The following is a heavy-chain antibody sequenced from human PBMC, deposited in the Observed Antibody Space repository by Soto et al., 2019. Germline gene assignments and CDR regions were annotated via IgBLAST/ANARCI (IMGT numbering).Heavy chain of an antibody. CDR2: ISAYNGNT. CDR1: GYTFTSYG. J-gene: IGHJ4*02. Sequence: QVQLVQSGAEVKKPGASVKVSCKASGYTFTSYGISWVRQAPGQGLEWMGWISAYNGNTNYAQKLQGRVTMTTDTXXXXXXXXXXXXXXXXXXXXXXXXXXXILGFSVWGQGTLVTVSS. V-gene: IGHV1-18*01. D-gene: IGHD3-16*01. CDR3: XXXXXILGFSV.